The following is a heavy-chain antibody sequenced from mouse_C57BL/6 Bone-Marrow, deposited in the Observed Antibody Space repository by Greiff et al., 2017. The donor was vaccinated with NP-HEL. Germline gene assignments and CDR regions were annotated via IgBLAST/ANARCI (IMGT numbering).Heavy chain of an antibody. CDR3: APAYYSNYVGFDY. CDR2: IDPANGNT. CDR1: GFNIKNTY. Sequence: VQLQQSVAELVRPGASVKLSCTASGFNIKNTYMHWVKQRPEQGLEWIGRIDPANGNTKYAPKFQGKATLTVDTSSNTAYLQLRSLTSEDTAIYYCAPAYYSNYVGFDYWGQGTTLTVSS. D-gene: IGHD2-5*01. J-gene: IGHJ2*01. V-gene: IGHV14-3*01.